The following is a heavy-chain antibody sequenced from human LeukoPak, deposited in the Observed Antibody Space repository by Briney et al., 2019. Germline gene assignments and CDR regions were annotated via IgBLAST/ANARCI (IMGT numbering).Heavy chain of an antibody. V-gene: IGHV6-1*01. CDR1: GDSVSSNSAA. CDR2: TYHRSQWYN. D-gene: IGHD3-10*01. J-gene: IGHJ4*02. CDR3: ARAFGSGSYLDF. Sequence: SQTLSLTCAISGDSVSSNSAAWNWNRQSPSRGLEWLGRTYHRSQWYNDYAVSVKSRIIINPDTSKNQFSLQLNSVTPEDTAVYYCARAFGSGSYLDFWGQGTLVTVSS.